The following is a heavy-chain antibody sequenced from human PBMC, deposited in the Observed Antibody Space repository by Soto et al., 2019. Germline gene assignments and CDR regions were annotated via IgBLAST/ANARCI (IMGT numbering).Heavy chain of an antibody. CDR2: ISYDGSNK. Sequence: PGGSLRLSCAASGFTFISYGMHWVRQAPGKGLEWVAVISYDGSNKYYADSVKGRFTISRDNSKNTLYLQMNSLRAEDTAVYYCAKDYYDSSGPDYWGQGT. CDR3: AKDYYDSSGPDY. V-gene: IGHV3-30*18. D-gene: IGHD3-22*01. CDR1: GFTFISYG. J-gene: IGHJ4*02.